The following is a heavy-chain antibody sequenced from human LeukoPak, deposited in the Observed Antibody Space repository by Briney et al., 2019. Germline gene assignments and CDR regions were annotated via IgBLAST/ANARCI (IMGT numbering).Heavy chain of an antibody. CDR2: INHSGST. D-gene: IGHD3-22*01. Sequence: SETLSLTCAVYGGSFSGYYWSWIRQPPGKGLEWIGEINHSGSTNYNPSLKSRVTISVDTSKNQFSLKLSSVTAADTAVYYCARRKGVVVIKSPNYYFDYWGQGTLVTVSS. CDR1: GGSFSGYY. V-gene: IGHV4-34*01. CDR3: ARRKGVVVIKSPNYYFDY. J-gene: IGHJ4*02.